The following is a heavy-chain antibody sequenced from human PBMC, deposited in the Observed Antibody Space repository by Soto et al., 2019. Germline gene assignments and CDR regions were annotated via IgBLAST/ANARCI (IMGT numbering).Heavy chain of an antibody. Sequence: ASVEASSKASGYTFTSNAMNWVRQAPGQRLEWMGWINAGNGNTKYSQKFQGRVTITRDTSASTAYMGLSSLRSEDTAVYYCARVRGWATSDYWGQGTLVTVSS. V-gene: IGHV1-3*01. CDR2: INAGNGNT. CDR1: GYTFTSNA. CDR3: ARVRGWATSDY. D-gene: IGHD2-2*01. J-gene: IGHJ4*02.